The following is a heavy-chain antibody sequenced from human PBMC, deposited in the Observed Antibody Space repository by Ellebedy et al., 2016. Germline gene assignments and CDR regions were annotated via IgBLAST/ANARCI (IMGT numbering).Heavy chain of an antibody. Sequence: SVKVSXKASRGTFSSYAISWVRQAPGQGLEWMGGIIPIFGTANYAQKFQGRVTITADESTSTAYMELSSLRSEDTAVYYCARDGSGSYFPYYYGMDVWGQGTTVTVSS. CDR3: ARDGSGSYFPYYYGMDV. V-gene: IGHV1-69*13. CDR1: RGTFSSYA. D-gene: IGHD3-10*01. J-gene: IGHJ6*02. CDR2: IIPIFGTA.